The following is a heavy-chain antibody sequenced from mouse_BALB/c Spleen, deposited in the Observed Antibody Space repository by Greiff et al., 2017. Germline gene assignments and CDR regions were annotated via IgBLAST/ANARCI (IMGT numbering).Heavy chain of an antibody. V-gene: IGHV1S22*01. CDR1: GYTFTSYW. CDR2: IYPGSGST. J-gene: IGHJ2*01. Sequence: LQQPGSELVRPGASVKLSCKASGYTFTSYWMHWVKQRPGQGLEWIGNIYPGSGSTNYDEKFKSKATLTVDTSSSTAYMQLSSLTSEDSAVYYCTRLRHFDYWGQGTTLTVSS. CDR3: TRLRHFDY.